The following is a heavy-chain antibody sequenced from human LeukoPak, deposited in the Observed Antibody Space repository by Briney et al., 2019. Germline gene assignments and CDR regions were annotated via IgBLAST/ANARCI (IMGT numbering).Heavy chain of an antibody. Sequence: SETLSLTCAVYGGSFSGYYWSWIRQPPGKGLEWIGEINHSGSTNYNPSLKSRVTISVDTSKNQFSLKLSSVTAADTAVYYCAKTLDDILTGYYYYFDYWGQGTLVTVSS. CDR3: AKTLDDILTGYYYYFDY. V-gene: IGHV4-34*01. J-gene: IGHJ4*02. CDR2: INHSGST. D-gene: IGHD3-9*01. CDR1: GGSFSGYY.